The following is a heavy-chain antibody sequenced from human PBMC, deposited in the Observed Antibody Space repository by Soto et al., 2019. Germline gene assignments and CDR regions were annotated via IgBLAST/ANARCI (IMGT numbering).Heavy chain of an antibody. CDR1: GFTFSSYG. V-gene: IGHV3-30*18. CDR2: ISYDGSNK. Sequence: QVQLVESGGGVVQPGRSLRLSCAASGFTFSSYGMHWVRQAPGKGLEWVAVISYDGSNKYYADSVKGRFTISRDNSKNTRYLQRNSLRAEDTAVYYCANGKQWLALPRDYWGQGTLVTVSS. J-gene: IGHJ4*02. D-gene: IGHD6-19*01. CDR3: ANGKQWLALPRDY.